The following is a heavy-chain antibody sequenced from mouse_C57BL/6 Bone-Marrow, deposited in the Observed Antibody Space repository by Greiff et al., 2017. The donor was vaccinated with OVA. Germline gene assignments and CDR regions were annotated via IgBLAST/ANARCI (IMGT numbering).Heavy chain of an antibody. CDR3: ARDSNYCYYAMDY. CDR2: IYPRSGNT. V-gene: IGHV1-81*01. Sequence: QVQLKESGAELARPGASAKLSCKASGYTFTSYGISWVKQRTGQGLEWIGEIYPRSGNTYYNEKFKGKATLTADKSSSTAYMELRSLTSEDSAVYFCARDSNYCYYAMDYWGQGTSVTVSS. J-gene: IGHJ4*01. D-gene: IGHD2-5*01. CDR1: GYTFTSYG.